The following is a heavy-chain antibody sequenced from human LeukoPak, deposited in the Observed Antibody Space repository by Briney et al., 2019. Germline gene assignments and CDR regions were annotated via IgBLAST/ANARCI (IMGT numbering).Heavy chain of an antibody. CDR3: ARDFCTGCNYYFYGMDV. CDR2: ISRDSANI. V-gene: IGHV3-9*01. J-gene: IGHJ6*02. CDR1: GFTFDDYV. Sequence: GGSLRLSCAASGFTFDDYVMHWVRQAPGRGLECVSGISRDSANIGYADSVKGRFTISRDNAKNSLYLQMNSLTTEDTALYYCARDFCTGCNYYFYGMDVWGRGTTVTVSS. D-gene: IGHD2-2*01.